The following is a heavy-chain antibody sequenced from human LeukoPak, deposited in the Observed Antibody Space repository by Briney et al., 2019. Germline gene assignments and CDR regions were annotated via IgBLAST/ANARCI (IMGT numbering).Heavy chain of an antibody. D-gene: IGHD4-17*01. Sequence: GGSLRLSCAASGLTLSGYWMHWVRQAPGKGLVWVSRINGDASSTSYADSVKGRFTISRDNAKSTLYLQMNSLRAEDTAVYYCASVAHDYGDYGGMDVWGKGTTVTVSS. CDR1: GLTLSGYW. J-gene: IGHJ6*04. V-gene: IGHV3-74*01. CDR3: ASVAHDYGDYGGMDV. CDR2: INGDASST.